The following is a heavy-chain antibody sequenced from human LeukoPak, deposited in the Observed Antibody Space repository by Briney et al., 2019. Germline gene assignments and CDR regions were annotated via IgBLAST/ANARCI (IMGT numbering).Heavy chain of an antibody. J-gene: IGHJ6*02. V-gene: IGHV3-30-3*01. Sequence: GGSLRLSCAASGFIFSSYTMHWVRQAPGKGLEWVAVISYDGSNKFYADSVKGRFTISRDNSKNTLYLQMNSLRAEDTAVYYCARVAVYYVSGSYWAYGMDVWGQGTTVTVSS. D-gene: IGHD3-10*01. CDR3: ARVAVYYVSGSYWAYGMDV. CDR1: GFIFSSYT. CDR2: ISYDGSNK.